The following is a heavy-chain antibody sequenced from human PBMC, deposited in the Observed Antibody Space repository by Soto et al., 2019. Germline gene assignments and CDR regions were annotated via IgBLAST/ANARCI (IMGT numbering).Heavy chain of an antibody. CDR1: GGTFSSYT. CDR2: IIPFLGIA. Sequence: QVQLVQSGAEVKKPGSSVKVSCKASGGTFSSYTISWVRQAPGQGLEWMGRIIPFLGIANYAQKFQGRVTITADKSTSTAYMELSSLRSEDTAMYYCAREEDYGGPWEWRDYWGQGTLVTVSS. V-gene: IGHV1-69*08. CDR3: AREEDYGGPWEWRDY. J-gene: IGHJ4*02. D-gene: IGHD4-17*01.